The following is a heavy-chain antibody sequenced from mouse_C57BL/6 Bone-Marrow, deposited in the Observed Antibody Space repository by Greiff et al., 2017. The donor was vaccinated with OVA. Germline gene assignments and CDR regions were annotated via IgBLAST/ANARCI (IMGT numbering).Heavy chain of an antibody. V-gene: IGHV1-18*01. CDR3: ARRGDGYSYYFDY. D-gene: IGHD2-3*01. Sequence: VQLQQSGPELVKPGASVKIPCKASGYTFTDYNMDWVKQSHGKSLEWIGDINPNNGGTIYNQKFKGKATLTVDKSSSTAYMELRSLTSEDTAVYYCARRGDGYSYYFDYWGQGTTLTVSS. CDR2: INPNNGGT. CDR1: GYTFTDYN. J-gene: IGHJ2*01.